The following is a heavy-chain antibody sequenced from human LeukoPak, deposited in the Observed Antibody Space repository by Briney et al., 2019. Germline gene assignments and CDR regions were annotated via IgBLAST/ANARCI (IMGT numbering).Heavy chain of an antibody. Sequence: GGSLRLSCAASGFTFSSYAMHWVRQAPGKGQEWVAVISYDGSNKYYADSVKGRFTISRDNSKNTLYLQMNSLRAEDTAVYYCARDSTMTTVTFVDYWGQGTLVTVSS. CDR1: GFTFSSYA. D-gene: IGHD4-17*01. J-gene: IGHJ4*02. CDR2: ISYDGSNK. CDR3: ARDSTMTTVTFVDY. V-gene: IGHV3-30*04.